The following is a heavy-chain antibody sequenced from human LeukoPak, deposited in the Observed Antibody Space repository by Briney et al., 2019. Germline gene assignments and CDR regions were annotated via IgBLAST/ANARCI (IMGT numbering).Heavy chain of an antibody. V-gene: IGHV1-69*05. CDR2: IIPIFGTA. D-gene: IGHD4-11*01. J-gene: IGHJ6*02. Sequence: SVKVSCKASGYTFTSYGISWVRQAPGQGLEWMGGIIPIFGTANYAQKFQGRVTITTDESTSTAYMELSSLRSEDTAVYYCARDTGVYYYYGMDVWGQGTTVTVSS. CDR1: GYTFTSYG. CDR3: ARDTGVYYYYGMDV.